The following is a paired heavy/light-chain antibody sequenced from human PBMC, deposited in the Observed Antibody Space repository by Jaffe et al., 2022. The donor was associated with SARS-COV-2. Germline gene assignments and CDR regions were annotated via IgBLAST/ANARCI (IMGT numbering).Heavy chain of an antibody. CDR3: ARRSISNSNYFDY. CDR2: ISDSGGYT. J-gene: IGHJ4*02. CDR1: GLTFSSYA. D-gene: IGHD3-3*02. V-gene: IGHV3-23*04. Sequence: EVQLVESGGGLVQPGGSLRLSCAASGLTFSSYAMYWVRQAPGMGLEWVSLISDSGGYTNYADSVKGRFTISRDNSKNTLYLQMNSLRVEDTAVYYCARRSISNSNYFDYWGQGVLVAVSS.
Light chain of an antibody. CDR1: QSVSSN. J-gene: IGKJ4*01. V-gene: IGKV3-15*01. CDR3: QQYNNWPLT. CDR2: GAS. Sequence: EIVMTQAPATLSVSPGERATLSCRTSQSVSSNLAWYQQKPGQAPRLLIYGASTRATGVPARFGGSGSGTEFTLTISSLQSEDFAVYYCQQYNNWPLTFGGGAKVEI.